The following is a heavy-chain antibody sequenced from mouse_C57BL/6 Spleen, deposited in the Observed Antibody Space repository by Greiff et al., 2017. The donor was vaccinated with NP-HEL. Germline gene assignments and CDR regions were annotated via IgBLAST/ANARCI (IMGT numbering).Heavy chain of an antibody. CDR2: IWSDGST. CDR3: ATTAQGYWYFDV. D-gene: IGHD1-2*01. CDR1: GFSFTSYG. J-gene: IGHJ1*03. V-gene: IGHV2-6*03. Sequence: VQGVESGPGLVAPSQSLSITCTVSGFSFTSYGVHWVRQPPGKGLEWLVVIWSDGSTTYNSALKSRLSISKDNSKSQVFLKMNSLQTDDTAMYYCATTAQGYWYFDVWGTGTTVTVSS.